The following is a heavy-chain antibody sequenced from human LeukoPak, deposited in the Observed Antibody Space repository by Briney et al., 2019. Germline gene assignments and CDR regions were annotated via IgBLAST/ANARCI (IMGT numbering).Heavy chain of an antibody. CDR1: GFTFDDYG. CDR3: ARAYGSGSYYNWFDP. CDR2: INWTGGST. J-gene: IGHJ5*02. D-gene: IGHD3-10*01. V-gene: IGHV3-20*04. Sequence: GGSLRLSCAASGFTFDDYGMNWVRQAPGKGLEWVSGINWTGGSTGYADSVKGRFTISRDNAKNSLYLQMNSLRAEDTAVYYCARAYGSGSYYNWFDPWGQGTLVTVSS.